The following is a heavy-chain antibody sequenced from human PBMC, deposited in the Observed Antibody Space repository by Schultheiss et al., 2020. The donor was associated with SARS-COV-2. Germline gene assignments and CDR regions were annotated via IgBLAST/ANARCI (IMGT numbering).Heavy chain of an antibody. D-gene: IGHD3-3*01. J-gene: IGHJ4*02. Sequence: SETLSLTCTVSGGSISSYYWSWIRQPAGKGLEWIGRIYTSGSTNYNPSLKSRVTISVDTSKNQFSLKLSSVTAADTAVYYCARGLAIFGAIDYWGQGTLVTVSS. CDR2: IYTSGST. CDR1: GGSISSYY. CDR3: ARGLAIFGAIDY. V-gene: IGHV4-4*07.